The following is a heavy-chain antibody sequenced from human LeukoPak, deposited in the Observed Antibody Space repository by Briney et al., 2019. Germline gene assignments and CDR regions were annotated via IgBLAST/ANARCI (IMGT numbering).Heavy chain of an antibody. Sequence: PGGSLRLSCAASQFIFSTYAMSWVRQPPGRGLEWVSGITSSGGSTYYADSVKGRFTISRDNSKNTLYLQMNSLRAEDTAVYYCVRSGSGWYRYVDYFDYWGQGTLVTVSS. V-gene: IGHV3-23*01. CDR2: ITSSGGST. D-gene: IGHD6-19*01. CDR1: QFIFSTYA. J-gene: IGHJ4*02. CDR3: VRSGSGWYRYVDYFDY.